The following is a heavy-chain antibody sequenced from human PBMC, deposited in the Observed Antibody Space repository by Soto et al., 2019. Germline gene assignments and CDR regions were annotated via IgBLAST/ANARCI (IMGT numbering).Heavy chain of an antibody. Sequence: GGSLRLSCASSGVTFSSYSMNWVRQAPGKGLEWVSYISSSSSTIYYADSVKGRFTISRDNAKNSLYLQMNSLRAEDTAVYYCARRYNWNYGAFDIWGQGTMVTVSS. CDR2: ISSSSSTI. J-gene: IGHJ3*02. V-gene: IGHV3-48*01. CDR1: GVTFSSYS. D-gene: IGHD1-7*01. CDR3: ARRYNWNYGAFDI.